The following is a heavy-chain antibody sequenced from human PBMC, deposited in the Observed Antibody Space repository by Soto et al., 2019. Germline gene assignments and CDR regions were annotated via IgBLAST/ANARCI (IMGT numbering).Heavy chain of an antibody. V-gene: IGHV4-59*01. CDR3: ARWLARGYYYGMDV. D-gene: IGHD3-10*01. J-gene: IGHJ6*02. CDR2: IYYSGST. Sequence: WTWIRQPPGKGLEWIGYIYYSGSTNYNPSLKSRVTISVDTSKNQFSLKLSSVTAADTAVCYCARWLARGYYYGMDVWGQGTTVTVSS.